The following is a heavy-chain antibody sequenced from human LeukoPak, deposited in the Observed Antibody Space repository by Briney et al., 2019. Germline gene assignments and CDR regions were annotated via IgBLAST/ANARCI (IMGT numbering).Heavy chain of an antibody. CDR2: ISYDGSKK. D-gene: IGHD1-26*01. J-gene: IGHJ4*02. V-gene: IGHV3-30*04. CDR3: ARDQTGTYNVDS. CDR1: GYIFRYYA. Sequence: PGGSLRLSCAASGYIFRYYAMHWVRQAPGEGLEWVAVISYDGSKKYYGDSVKGRFTISRDYSKNTLYLQMNRHGDYYTAVYYCARDQTGTYNVDSWGQGTLVTVSS.